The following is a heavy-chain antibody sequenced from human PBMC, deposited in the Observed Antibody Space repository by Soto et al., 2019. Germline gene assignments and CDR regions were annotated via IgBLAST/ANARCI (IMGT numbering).Heavy chain of an antibody. Sequence: ASVKVSCKVSGYTLTELSMHWVRQAPGKGLEWMGGFDPEDGETIYAQRFQGRVTMTEDTSTDTAYMELSSLRSEDTAVYYCATMNGGSYPAGWFDPWGQGTLVTVSS. CDR1: GYTLTELS. J-gene: IGHJ5*02. D-gene: IGHD1-26*01. V-gene: IGHV1-24*01. CDR3: ATMNGGSYPAGWFDP. CDR2: FDPEDGET.